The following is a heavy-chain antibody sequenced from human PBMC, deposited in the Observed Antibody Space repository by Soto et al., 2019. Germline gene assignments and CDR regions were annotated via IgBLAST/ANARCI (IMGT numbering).Heavy chain of an antibody. J-gene: IGHJ3*02. CDR3: ARDRRCSSTSCYKFSDAFDI. V-gene: IGHV1-18*01. CDR2: ISASNGNT. CDR1: GYTFTSYG. Sequence: QVQLVQSGAEVKNSGASVKVSCKASGYTFTSYGFSWVRQAPGQGLEWMGWISASNGNTNYAQKLQGRVTMTTDTSTGTAYMELRSLRSDDTATYYCARDRRCSSTSCYKFSDAFDIWGQGTMVTVSS. D-gene: IGHD2-2*02.